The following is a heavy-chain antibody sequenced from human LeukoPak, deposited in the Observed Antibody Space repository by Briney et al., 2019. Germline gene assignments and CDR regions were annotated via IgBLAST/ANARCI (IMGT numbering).Heavy chain of an antibody. V-gene: IGHV3-48*01. CDR3: ARAKRNAFDI. Sequence: GGSLRLSCAASGFTFSSYAMHWVRQAPGKGLEWVSYISRSSSIIYYADSVKGRFIISRDNAKNSLYLQMNSLRAEDTAVYYCARAKRNAFDIWGQGTMVTVSS. CDR2: ISRSSSII. J-gene: IGHJ3*02. CDR1: GFTFSSYA.